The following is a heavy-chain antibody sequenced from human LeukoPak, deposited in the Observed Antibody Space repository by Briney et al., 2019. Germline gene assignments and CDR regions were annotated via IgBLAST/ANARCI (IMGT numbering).Heavy chain of an antibody. CDR3: AECIAVAGHYFDY. CDR2: INHSGST. Sequence: SETLSLTCSVSGGSISSDSFYWGWIRQPPGKGLEWIGEINHSGSTNYNPSLKSRVTISVDTSKNQFSLKLSSVTAADTAVYYCAECIAVAGHYFDYWGQGTLVTVSS. V-gene: IGHV4-39*07. D-gene: IGHD6-19*01. J-gene: IGHJ4*02. CDR1: GGSISSDSFY.